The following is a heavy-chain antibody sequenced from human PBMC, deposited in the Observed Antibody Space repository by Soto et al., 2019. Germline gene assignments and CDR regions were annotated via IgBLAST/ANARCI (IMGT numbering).Heavy chain of an antibody. CDR1: GASITSAGYY. D-gene: IGHD4-17*01. V-gene: IGHV4-31*03. CDR2: IHHSGST. J-gene: IGHJ5*02. CDR3: ARNPIHGDYLGWLDP. Sequence: QVQLQESGPGLVEPLQTLSLTCTVSGASITSAGYYWSWIRQHSGKGLEWIGYIHHSGSTYYNPSLKSRITFSVVTAKNQFSLRLTSVTAADTAVYYCARNPIHGDYLGWLDPWGQGTLVTVSS.